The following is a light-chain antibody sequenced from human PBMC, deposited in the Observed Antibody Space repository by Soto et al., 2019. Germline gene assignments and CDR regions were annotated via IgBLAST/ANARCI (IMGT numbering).Light chain of an antibody. CDR2: DAT. CDR1: TGAVTSGHY. J-gene: IGLJ3*02. CDR3: LLSYDSSRQV. V-gene: IGLV7-46*01. Sequence: QAVVTQEPSLAVSPGGTVTLTCGSSTGAVTSGHYPYWFQQKPGQAPRTLIYDATNKHSLTPARFSGSLLGGKAALTLSGALPEDEAEYFCLLSYDSSRQVFGVGTKVTVL.